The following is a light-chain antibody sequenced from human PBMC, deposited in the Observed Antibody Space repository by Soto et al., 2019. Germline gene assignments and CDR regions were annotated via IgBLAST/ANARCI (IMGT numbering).Light chain of an antibody. V-gene: IGLV1-51*01. J-gene: IGLJ1*01. Sequence: QSVMTQPPSVSAAPGQRVTISCSGSSSNIGGNSVSWYQQLPGTDPKLLIYDDDKRPSGIPDRFSGSKSGTSATLGITGFQTGDEADYYCGSWDSSRSADVFGTGTKLTVL. CDR3: GSWDSSRSADV. CDR1: SSNIGGNS. CDR2: DDD.